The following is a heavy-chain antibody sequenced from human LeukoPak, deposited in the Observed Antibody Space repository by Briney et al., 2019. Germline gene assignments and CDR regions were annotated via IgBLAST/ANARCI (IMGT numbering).Heavy chain of an antibody. V-gene: IGHV3-33*01. CDR1: GSTFSSYG. Sequence: PGGSLRLSCAASGSTFSSYGMHWVRQAPGKGLEWVAVIWYDGSNKYYADSVKGRFTISRDNSKNTLYLQMNSLRAEDTAVYYCARDSSGYHFDDWGQGTLVTVSS. D-gene: IGHD3-22*01. CDR2: IWYDGSNK. J-gene: IGHJ4*02. CDR3: ARDSSGYHFDD.